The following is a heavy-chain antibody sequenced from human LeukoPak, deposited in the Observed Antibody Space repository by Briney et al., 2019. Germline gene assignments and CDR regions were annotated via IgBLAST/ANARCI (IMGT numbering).Heavy chain of an antibody. J-gene: IGHJ4*02. CDR1: GFTFSSYG. CDR2: ISGSGGST. Sequence: GGTLRLSCAASGFTFSSYGMSWVRQAPGKGLEWVSAISGSGGSTYYADSVKGRFTISRDNSKNTLYLQMNSLRAEDTAVYYCARGLMGATEEWTFDYWGQGTLVTVSS. V-gene: IGHV3-23*01. D-gene: IGHD1-26*01. CDR3: ARGLMGATEEWTFDY.